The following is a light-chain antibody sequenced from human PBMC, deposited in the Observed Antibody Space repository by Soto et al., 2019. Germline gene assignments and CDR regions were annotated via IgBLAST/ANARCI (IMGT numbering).Light chain of an antibody. CDR2: EVT. J-gene: IGLJ2*01. CDR3: CSYAGTSSFVL. Sequence: QSALTQPASVSGSPGQSITISCTGTRTDVGSYDLVSCYQQLPGKVPKLVIYEVTKRPSGVSNRFSGSKSGNTASLTISGLQAEDEADYYCCSYAGTSSFVLFGGGTKLTVL. CDR1: RTDVGSYDL. V-gene: IGLV2-23*02.